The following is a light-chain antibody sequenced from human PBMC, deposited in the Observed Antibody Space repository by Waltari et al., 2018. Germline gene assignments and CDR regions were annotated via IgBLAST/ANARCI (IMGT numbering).Light chain of an antibody. J-gene: IGLJ3*02. Sequence: STVLTQPPSVSVAPGQTARITCGANNIAHKSVYWYQQRPGQAPVLVAFDDGGRPSGIPDRFSGSKSGNTATLIISRVEAGDEADFYCQVWDKSSDPSFGGGTKVTVL. V-gene: IGLV3-21*02. CDR3: QVWDKSSDPS. CDR2: DDG. CDR1: NIAHKS.